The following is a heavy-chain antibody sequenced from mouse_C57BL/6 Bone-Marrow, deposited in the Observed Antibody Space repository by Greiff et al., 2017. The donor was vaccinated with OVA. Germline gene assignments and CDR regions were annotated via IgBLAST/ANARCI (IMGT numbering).Heavy chain of an antibody. V-gene: IGHV14-4*01. CDR3: TTHYLDY. J-gene: IGHJ2*01. CDR2: IDPENGDT. Sequence: EVQLQQSGAELVRPGASVKLSCTASGFNITDDYMHWVKQRPEQGLEWIGWIDPENGDTRYASKFQGKATITADTSSNTAYLPLSSLTSEDTAVYYCTTHYLDYWGQGTTLTVSS. CDR1: GFNITDDY.